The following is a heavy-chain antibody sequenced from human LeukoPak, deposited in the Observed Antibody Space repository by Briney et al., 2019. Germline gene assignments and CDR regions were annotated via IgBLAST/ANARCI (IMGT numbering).Heavy chain of an antibody. D-gene: IGHD2-15*01. CDR2: ISSASGSI. V-gene: IGHV3-48*04. CDR3: ARDSCSGGSCYSSWFDP. J-gene: IGHJ5*02. Sequence: GGSLRLSCVASGFTFSSNSMNWVRQAPGKGLEWVSYISSASGSIYYADSVKGRFTISRDNAKNSLYLQMNSLRAEDTAVYYCARDSCSGGSCYSSWFDPWGQGTLVTVSS. CDR1: GFTFSSNS.